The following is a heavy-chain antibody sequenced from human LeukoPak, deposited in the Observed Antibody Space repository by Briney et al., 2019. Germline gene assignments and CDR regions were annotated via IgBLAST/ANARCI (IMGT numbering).Heavy chain of an antibody. CDR1: GGSISSYY. J-gene: IGHJ4*02. V-gene: IGHV4-4*07. CDR3: ARESYDILTGTRGLDY. CDR2: IYTSGST. Sequence: PSETLSLTCTVSGGSISSYYWSWIRQPAGKGLEWIGRIYTSGSTNYNPSLKSRVTMSVDTSKNQFSLKLSSVTAADTAVYYCARESYDILTGTRGLDYWGQGTLVTVSS. D-gene: IGHD3-9*01.